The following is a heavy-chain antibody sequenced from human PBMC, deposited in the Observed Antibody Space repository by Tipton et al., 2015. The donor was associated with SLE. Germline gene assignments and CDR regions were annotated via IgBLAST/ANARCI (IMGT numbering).Heavy chain of an antibody. CDR2: INHSGST. CDR3: ARGLYGSGNFDY. CDR1: GMSFSGYY. V-gene: IGHV4-34*01. D-gene: IGHD3-10*01. Sequence: TLSLTCAVYGMSFSGYYWSWIRQSPGKGLEWIGEINHSGSTNYNASLKSRITTSVDTSKNQFSLKLSSVTAADTAVYYCARGLYGSGNFDYWGQGTLITVSS. J-gene: IGHJ4*02.